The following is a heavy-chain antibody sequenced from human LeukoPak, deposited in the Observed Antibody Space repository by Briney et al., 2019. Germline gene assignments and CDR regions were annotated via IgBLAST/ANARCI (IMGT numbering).Heavy chain of an antibody. CDR1: EFSVGSNY. J-gene: IGHJ4*02. CDR3: ARHPPRGSVATIWAVTPRSGRYGDLRTYYFDY. V-gene: IGHV3-66*04. Sequence: GGSLRLSCAASEFSVGSNYMTWVRQAPGKGLEWVSLIYSGGSTYYADSVKGRFTISRDNSKNTLYLQMNSLRAEDTAVYYCARHPPRGSVATIWAVTPRSGRYGDLRTYYFDYWGQGTLVTVSS. CDR2: IYSGGST. D-gene: IGHD5-12*01.